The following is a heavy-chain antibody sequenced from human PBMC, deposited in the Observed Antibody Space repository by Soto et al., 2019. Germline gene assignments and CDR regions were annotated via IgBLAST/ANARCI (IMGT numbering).Heavy chain of an antibody. CDR3: ARGPLMVVVRSPFYYYGMDV. D-gene: IGHD3-22*01. J-gene: IGHJ6*02. CDR1: GFTFSSYA. CDR2: ISYDGSNK. V-gene: IGHV3-30-3*01. Sequence: PGGSLRLSCAASGFTFSSYAMHWVRQAPGKGLEWVAVISYDGSNKYYADSVKGRFTISRDNSKNTLYLQMNSLRAEDTAVYYCARGPLMVVVRSPFYYYGMDVWGQGTTVTVSS.